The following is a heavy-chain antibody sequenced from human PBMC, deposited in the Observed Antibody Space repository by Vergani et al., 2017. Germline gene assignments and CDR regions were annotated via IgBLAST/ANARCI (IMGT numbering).Heavy chain of an antibody. V-gene: IGHV4-38-2*01. CDR1: GYSISSGYY. J-gene: IGHJ3*02. CDR3: ARQSSSSWDDAFDI. D-gene: IGHD6-13*01. CDR2: IYHSGST. Sequence: QVQLQESGPGLVKPSETLSLTCAVSGYSISSGYYWGWIRQPPGKGLEWIGSIYHSGSTYYNPSLKSRVTISVDTSKNQFSLKLSFVTAADTAVYYCARQSSSSWDDAFDIWGQGTMVTVSS.